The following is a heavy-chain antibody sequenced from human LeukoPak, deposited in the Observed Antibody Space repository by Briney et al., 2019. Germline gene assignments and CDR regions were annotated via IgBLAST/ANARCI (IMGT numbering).Heavy chain of an antibody. J-gene: IGHJ3*02. CDR2: IFNGGRT. CDR1: GGSINSYY. CDR3: TGRQHIVAVTATCGSFDM. D-gene: IGHD2-21*02. Sequence: SETLSLTCTVSGGSINSYYWSWIRQPPGKGLEWIGYIFNGGRTNYNPSLRSRVTMSLDTSKNQFSLKLTSLTAADTAVYYCTGRQHIVAVTATCGSFDMWGQGTMVTVSS. V-gene: IGHV4-59*01.